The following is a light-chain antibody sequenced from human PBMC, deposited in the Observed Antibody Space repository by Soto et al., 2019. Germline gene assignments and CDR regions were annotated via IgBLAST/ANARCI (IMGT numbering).Light chain of an antibody. CDR3: QQYNSYWT. J-gene: IGKJ1*01. CDR2: DVS. Sequence: DIQMTQSPSTLSASVGDSVTITCRASQSIINWLAWYQQKPGKAPKLLMYDVSSLESGVPSRFNGSGSGTEFTLTISSLQPDDFATYYCQQYNSYWTFGQGTKVDIK. CDR1: QSIINW. V-gene: IGKV1-5*01.